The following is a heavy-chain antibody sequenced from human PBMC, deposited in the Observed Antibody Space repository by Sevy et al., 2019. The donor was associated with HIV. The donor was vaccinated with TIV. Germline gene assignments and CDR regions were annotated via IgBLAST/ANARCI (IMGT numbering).Heavy chain of an antibody. J-gene: IGHJ6*02. CDR3: TAAAPFCCGGGCYSPYYCYSGMDV. CDR2: IKSKTNGGTT. Sequence: GGSLRLSCAASGFTFSNAWMNWVRQAPGKGLEWVGRIKSKTNGGTTDYAAPVKGRFTISREDSKNTLYLQMNSLKTEETAVYYGTAAAPFCCGGGCYSPYYCYSGMDVWGQGTTVTVSS. CDR1: GFTFSNAW. D-gene: IGHD2-15*01. V-gene: IGHV3-15*07.